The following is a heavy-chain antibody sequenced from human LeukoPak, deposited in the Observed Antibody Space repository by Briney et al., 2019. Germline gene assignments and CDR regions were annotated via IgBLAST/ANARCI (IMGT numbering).Heavy chain of an antibody. D-gene: IGHD6-6*01. V-gene: IGHV1-46*01. J-gene: IGHJ4*02. CDR2: INPSGGST. CDR3: ARFSSIAARRYVFRGGPSIPLVDY. CDR1: GYTFTSYY. Sequence: GASVKVSCKASGYTFTSYYMHWVRQAPGQGLEWMGIINPSGGSTSYAQKFQGRVTMTRDTSTSTVYMELSSLRSEDTAVYYCARFSSIAARRYVFRGGPSIPLVDYWGQGTLVTVSS.